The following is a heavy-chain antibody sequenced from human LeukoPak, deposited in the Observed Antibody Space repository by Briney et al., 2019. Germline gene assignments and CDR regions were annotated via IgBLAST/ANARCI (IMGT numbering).Heavy chain of an antibody. Sequence: PGGSLRLSCTASGFTFTTYGLHWVRQAPGKGLEWVAVISYNGGYRHHADSVKGRFTISRDDSKNTLFLQMSSLRAEDTAVYYCATEVPNGDLRFDYWDQGTLVTVSS. CDR1: GFTFTTYG. D-gene: IGHD4-17*01. J-gene: IGHJ4*02. CDR2: ISYNGGYR. V-gene: IGHV3-33*05. CDR3: ATEVPNGDLRFDY.